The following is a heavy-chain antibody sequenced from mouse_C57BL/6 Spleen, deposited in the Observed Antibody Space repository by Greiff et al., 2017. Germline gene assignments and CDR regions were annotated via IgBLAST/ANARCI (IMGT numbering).Heavy chain of an antibody. J-gene: IGHJ1*03. CDR3: ARVPYYYGSSIYWYFDV. Sequence: EVQRVESGGGLVKPGGSLKLSCAASGFTFSSYAMSWVRQTPEKRLEWVATISDGGSYTYYPDNVKGRFTISRDNAKNNLYLQMSHLKSEDTAMYYGARVPYYYGSSIYWYFDVWGTGTTVTVSS. D-gene: IGHD1-1*01. V-gene: IGHV5-4*01. CDR2: ISDGGSYT. CDR1: GFTFSSYA.